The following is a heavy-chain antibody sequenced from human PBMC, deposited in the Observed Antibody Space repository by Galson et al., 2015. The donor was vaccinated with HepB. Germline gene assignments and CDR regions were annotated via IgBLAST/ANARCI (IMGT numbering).Heavy chain of an antibody. CDR2: ISYDGSNK. V-gene: IGHV3-30*04. CDR1: GFTFSSYA. D-gene: IGHD5-12*01. J-gene: IGHJ4*02. CDR3: ARVGWLRWAAGFLEY. Sequence: SLRLSCAASGFTFSSYAMHWVRQAPGKGLEWVAVISYDGSNKYYADSVKGRFTISRDNSKNTLYLQMNSLRAEDTAVYYCARVGWLRWAAGFLEYWGQGTLVTVSS.